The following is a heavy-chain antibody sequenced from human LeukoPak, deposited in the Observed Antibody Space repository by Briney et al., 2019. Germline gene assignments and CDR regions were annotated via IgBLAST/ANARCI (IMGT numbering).Heavy chain of an antibody. V-gene: IGHV1-69*04. CDR3: ARAGRSFIQLWSN. CDR1: GGTFSSYA. CDR2: IIPILGIA. J-gene: IGHJ4*02. D-gene: IGHD5-18*01. Sequence: SVKVSCKAYGGTFSSYAISWVRQAPGQGLEWRGRIIPILGIANYAQKFQGRVTITADKSTSTAYMELSSLRSEDTAVYYCARAGRSFIQLWSNWGQGTLVPVSS.